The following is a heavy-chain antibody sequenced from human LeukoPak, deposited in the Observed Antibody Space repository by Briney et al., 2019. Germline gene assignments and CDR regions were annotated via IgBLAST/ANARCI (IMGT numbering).Heavy chain of an antibody. CDR2: FDPEDGET. Sequence: ASVTVSCTVSGYTLTELSMHWVRQAPGKGLEWMGGFDPEDGETIYAQKFQGRVTMTEDTSTDTAYMELSSLRSEDTAVYYCATSSGWDYYFDYWGQGTLVTVSS. D-gene: IGHD6-19*01. V-gene: IGHV1-24*01. CDR3: ATSSGWDYYFDY. CDR1: GYTLTELS. J-gene: IGHJ4*02.